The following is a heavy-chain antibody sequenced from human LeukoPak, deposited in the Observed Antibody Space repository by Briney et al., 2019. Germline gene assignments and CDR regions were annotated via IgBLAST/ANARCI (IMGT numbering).Heavy chain of an antibody. D-gene: IGHD1-1*01. V-gene: IGHV3-64*01. CDR1: GFTFSSYA. J-gene: IGHJ4*02. Sequence: GGSLSLSCAASGFTFSSYAMYWVRQAPGKGLEYVSGISSNGGTTYYANSVTGRFTISRDNSKNTLALQMGSLRAEDMAVYYCARGGLEDYYDYWGQGTLVTVSS. CDR3: ARGGLEDYYDY. CDR2: ISSNGGTT.